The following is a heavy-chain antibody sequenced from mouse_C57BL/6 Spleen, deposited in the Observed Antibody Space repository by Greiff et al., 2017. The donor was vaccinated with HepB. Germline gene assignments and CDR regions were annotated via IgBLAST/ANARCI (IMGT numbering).Heavy chain of an antibody. V-gene: IGHV1-52*01. CDR1: GYTFTSYW. J-gene: IGHJ3*01. Sequence: QVQLQQPGAELVRPGSSVKLSCKASGYTFTSYWMHWVKQRPIQGLEWIGNIDPSDSETHYNQKFKDKATLTVDKSSSTAYMQLSSLTSEDSAVYYWARHGSSTTGFAYWGQGTLVTVSA. CDR2: IDPSDSET. CDR3: ARHGSSTTGFAY. D-gene: IGHD1-1*01.